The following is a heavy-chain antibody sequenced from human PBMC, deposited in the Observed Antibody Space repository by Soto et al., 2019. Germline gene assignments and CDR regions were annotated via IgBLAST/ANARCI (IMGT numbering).Heavy chain of an antibody. J-gene: IGHJ6*02. CDR1: GFTFSSYG. CDR3: AKDRHDYGYYYYGMDV. Sequence: QVQLVESGGGVVQPGRSLRLSCAASGFTFSSYGMHWVRQAPGKGLEWVAVISYDGSNKYYADSVKGRFTISRDNSKNTLYLQMNSLRAEDTAVYYCAKDRHDYGYYYYGMDVWGQGTTVTVSS. CDR2: ISYDGSNK. V-gene: IGHV3-30*18. D-gene: IGHD4-17*01.